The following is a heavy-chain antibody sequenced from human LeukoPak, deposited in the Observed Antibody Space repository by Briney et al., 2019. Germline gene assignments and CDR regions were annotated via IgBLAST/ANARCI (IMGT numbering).Heavy chain of an antibody. CDR3: AKDMRGIPGPDAFDI. CDR2: ISGSGDST. Sequence: PGGSLRLSCAASGFTFSIYAMSWVRQAEERGLGWVSAISGSGDSTYYADSVKGRFTISRDNSKNTLYLQMNSLRAEDTAVYYCAKDMRGIPGPDAFDIWGQGTMVTVSS. CDR1: GFTFSIYA. J-gene: IGHJ3*02. V-gene: IGHV3-23*01. D-gene: IGHD6-13*01.